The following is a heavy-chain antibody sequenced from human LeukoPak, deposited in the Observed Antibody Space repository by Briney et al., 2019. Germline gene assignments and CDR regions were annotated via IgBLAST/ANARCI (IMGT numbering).Heavy chain of an antibody. CDR2: IKSKTDGGTT. Sequence: GGSLRLSCAASGFTFSNAWMSWVRQAPGKGLEWVGRIKSKTDGGTTDYAAPVKGRFTISRDDSKNTLYLQMNSLKTKDTAVYYCTTGSTMLRYYFDYWGQGTLVTVSS. V-gene: IGHV3-15*01. D-gene: IGHD3-10*02. CDR3: TTGSTMLRYYFDY. J-gene: IGHJ4*02. CDR1: GFTFSNAW.